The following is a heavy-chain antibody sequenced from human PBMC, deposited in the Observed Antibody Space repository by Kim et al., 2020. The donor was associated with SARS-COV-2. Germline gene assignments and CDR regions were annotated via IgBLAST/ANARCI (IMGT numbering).Heavy chain of an antibody. CDR2: LSSNSDKI. Sequence: GGSLRLSCAASGFTFGDYAMHWVRQAPGKGLEWVSGLSSNSDKIGYADSVRGRFTISRDNTKNSLYLQMNSLRAEDTALYYCAKSTKDGGYYYYYAMDVWGQGTTVTVSS. V-gene: IGHV3-9*01. CDR1: GFTFGDYA. CDR3: AKSTKDGGYYYYYAMDV. J-gene: IGHJ6*02.